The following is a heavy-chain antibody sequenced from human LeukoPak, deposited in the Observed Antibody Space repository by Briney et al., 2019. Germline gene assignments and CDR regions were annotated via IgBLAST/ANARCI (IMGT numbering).Heavy chain of an antibody. CDR2: IYYSGST. CDR3: ARDLNCSGGSCYPAGWYNGFDP. CDR1: GGSVSSGSYY. Sequence: SETLSLTCTVSGGSVSSGSYYWSWIRQPPGTGLEWIGYIYYSGSTNYNPSLKSRVTISVDTSKNQFSLKLSSVTAADTAVYYCARDLNCSGGSCYPAGWYNGFDPWGQGTLVTVSP. J-gene: IGHJ5*02. D-gene: IGHD2-15*01. V-gene: IGHV4-61*01.